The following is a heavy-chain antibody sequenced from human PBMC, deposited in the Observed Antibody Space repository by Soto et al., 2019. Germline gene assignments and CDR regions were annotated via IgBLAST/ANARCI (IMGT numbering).Heavy chain of an antibody. D-gene: IGHD6-13*01. CDR2: IIPIFGTA. CDR3: ARDSIAEAGMYYYYYGMDV. Sequence: ASVKVSCKASGGTFSSYAMSWVRQAPGQGLEWMGGIIPIFGTANYAQKFQGRVTITADESTSTAYMELSSLRSEDAAVYYCARDSIAEAGMYYYYYGMDVWGQGTTVTVSS. V-gene: IGHV1-69*13. CDR1: GGTFSSYA. J-gene: IGHJ6*02.